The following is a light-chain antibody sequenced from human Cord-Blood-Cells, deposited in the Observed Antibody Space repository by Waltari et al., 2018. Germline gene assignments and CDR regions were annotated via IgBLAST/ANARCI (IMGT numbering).Light chain of an antibody. V-gene: IGKV4-1*01. CDR1: QSVLYSSNNKNY. J-gene: IGKJ4*01. CDR3: QQYYSTPLT. CDR2: WAS. Sequence: DIVMTQSPDSLAVSLGERATINCKSSQSVLYSSNNKNYLAWYQQKPGQPPKLLIYWASTRESGVPEGFSGSGSGPDFSLSISSLRAEDVAVNYCQQYYSTPLTFGGGTKVEIK.